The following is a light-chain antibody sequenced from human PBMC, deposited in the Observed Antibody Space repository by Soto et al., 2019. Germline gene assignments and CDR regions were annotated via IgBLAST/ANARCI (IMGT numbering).Light chain of an antibody. CDR1: QSIGYY. J-gene: IGKJ5*01. V-gene: IGKV3-20*01. CDR3: QQYDSSPNT. Sequence: EVGVTQSPATVSLSPGERATLSCRASQSIGYYLAWYQQKPGQAPSLLIYGASRRATGIPDRFSGSGSGTDFTLTISILEPEDFAVYYCQQYDSSPNTFGQGTRLEIK. CDR2: GAS.